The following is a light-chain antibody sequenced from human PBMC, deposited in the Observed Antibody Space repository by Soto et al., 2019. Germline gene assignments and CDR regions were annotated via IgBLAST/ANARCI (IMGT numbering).Light chain of an antibody. Sequence: EIVLTQSPGTLSLSPGERATLSCRASQSVSSSYLAWYQQKPGQAPRLLIYGASRRATGIPDRFSGSGSGTDFTLTISRLEPEDFAVYYCQQFGDSLTFGPGTKVDI. CDR2: GAS. V-gene: IGKV3-20*01. CDR3: QQFGDSLT. J-gene: IGKJ3*01. CDR1: QSVSSSY.